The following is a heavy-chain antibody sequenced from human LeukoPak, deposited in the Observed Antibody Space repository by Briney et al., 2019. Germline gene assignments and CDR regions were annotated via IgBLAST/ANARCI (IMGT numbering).Heavy chain of an antibody. Sequence: ASVKVSCKASGYTFNNFGLSWVRQAPGQGLEWMGWINTKNGDTKYSQKFQGRVTMTTDTSTFTASLELRSLKSDDTAMYFCAREGGLGAAFYLSYGMDVWGQGTKVTVSS. CDR3: AREGGLGAAFYLSYGMDV. D-gene: IGHD1-26*01. J-gene: IGHJ6*02. CDR1: GYTFNNFG. CDR2: INTKNGDT. V-gene: IGHV1-18*01.